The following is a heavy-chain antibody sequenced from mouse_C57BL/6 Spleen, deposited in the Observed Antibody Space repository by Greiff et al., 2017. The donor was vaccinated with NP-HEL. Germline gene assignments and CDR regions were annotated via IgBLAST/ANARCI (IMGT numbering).Heavy chain of an antibody. D-gene: IGHD1-1*01. Sequence: VQLQQPGAELVKPGASVKLSCKASGYTFTSYWMHWVKQRPGQGLEWIGMIHPNSGSTNYNEKFKSKATLTVDKASSTAYMQLSSLTSEDSAVYYCAREGNGSSYAWYFDVWGTGTTVTVSS. CDR1: GYTFTSYW. CDR3: AREGNGSSYAWYFDV. V-gene: IGHV1-64*01. CDR2: IHPNSGST. J-gene: IGHJ1*03.